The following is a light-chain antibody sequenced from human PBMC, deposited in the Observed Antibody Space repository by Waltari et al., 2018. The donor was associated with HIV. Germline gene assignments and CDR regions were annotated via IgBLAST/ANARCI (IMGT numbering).Light chain of an antibody. CDR1: QNIINY. CDR3: QQTFSPPRT. V-gene: IGKV1-39*01. J-gene: IGKJ3*01. Sequence: DINMTQSPSYLSATLGDRVTIPCQASQNIINYLNWYHQSPGKPPKLLIFHASALQDGVSSRFSGRGSGTEFTLSIAGLQPDDFGTYSCQQTFSPPRTFGPGT. CDR2: HAS.